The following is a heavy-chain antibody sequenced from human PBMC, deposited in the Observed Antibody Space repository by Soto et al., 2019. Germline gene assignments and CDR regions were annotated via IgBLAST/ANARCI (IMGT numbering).Heavy chain of an antibody. CDR2: IHYTGST. J-gene: IGHJ1*01. CDR3: AREAGYSHGYEY. Sequence: QVQLQESGSGLVKPSQTLSLICTVSGGSISIDDSYWHWIRQSPEKGLEWIGYIHYTGSTYYNPSLERRLSMSVDTSKNQFSLKLRSVTAADTAIYYCAREAGYSHGYEYWGQGAPVTVSS. D-gene: IGHD5-18*01. V-gene: IGHV4-30-4*01. CDR1: GGSISIDDSY.